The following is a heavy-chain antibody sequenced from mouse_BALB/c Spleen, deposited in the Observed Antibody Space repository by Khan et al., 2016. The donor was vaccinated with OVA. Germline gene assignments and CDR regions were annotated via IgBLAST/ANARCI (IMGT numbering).Heavy chain of an antibody. V-gene: IGHV9-3-1*01. CDR3: ESVMYSGTIHY. CDR1: GYTFTNYG. J-gene: IGHJ4*01. D-gene: IGHD2-12*01. CDR2: INIYTGDP. Sequence: LVESGPELKKPGETVKISCKASGYTFTNYGMNWVKQAPGKGLKWMGFINIYTGDPTYADDFKGRFGFSLESSASTAYLPINNLNMENTSTFFDESVMYSGTIHYWGQGTSVTVSS.